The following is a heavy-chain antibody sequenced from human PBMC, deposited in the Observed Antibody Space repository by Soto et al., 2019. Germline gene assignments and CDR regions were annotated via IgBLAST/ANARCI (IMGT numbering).Heavy chain of an antibody. D-gene: IGHD2-2*01. CDR3: ARGGIVVVPAAFGANWFDP. V-gene: IGHV4-34*01. Sequence: SETLSLTCAVYGGSFSGYYWSWIRQPPGKGLEWIGEINHSGSTNYNPSLKSRVTISVDTSKNQFSLKLSSVTAADTAVYYCARGGIVVVPAAFGANWFDPWGQGTPAPVSS. CDR1: GGSFSGYY. J-gene: IGHJ5*02. CDR2: INHSGST.